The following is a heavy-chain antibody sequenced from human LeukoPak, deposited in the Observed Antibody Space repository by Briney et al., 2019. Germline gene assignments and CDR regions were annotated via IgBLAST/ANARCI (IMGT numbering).Heavy chain of an antibody. D-gene: IGHD3-22*01. CDR1: GGSISSYY. J-gene: IGHJ3*02. V-gene: IGHV4-4*07. CDR3: ARHPPTYYYDSSGYADAFDI. CDR2: IYTSGST. Sequence: SETLSLTCTVSGGSISSYYWSWIRQPAGKGLEWIGRIYTSGSTNYNPSLKSRVTMSVDTSKNQFSLKLSSVTAADTAVYYCARHPPTYYYDSSGYADAFDIWGQGTMVTVSS.